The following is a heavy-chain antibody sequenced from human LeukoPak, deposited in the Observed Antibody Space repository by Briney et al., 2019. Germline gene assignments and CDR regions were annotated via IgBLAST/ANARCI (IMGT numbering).Heavy chain of an antibody. D-gene: IGHD3-9*01. CDR3: ATLGSNDWLAQGNSWFDP. Sequence: ASVKVSCKASGYTFTSYAMNWVRQAPGQGLEWMGWINTNTGNPTYAQGFTGRFVFSLDTSVSTAYLQISSLKAEDTAVYYCATLGSNDWLAQGNSWFDPWGQGTLVTVSS. CDR2: INTNTGNP. V-gene: IGHV7-4-1*02. CDR1: GYTFTSYA. J-gene: IGHJ5*02.